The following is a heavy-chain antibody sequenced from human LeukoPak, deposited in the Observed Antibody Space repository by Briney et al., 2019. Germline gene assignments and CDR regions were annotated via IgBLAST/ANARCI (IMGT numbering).Heavy chain of an antibody. CDR3: ARARNYYYYYMDV. CDR2: INPNSGGT. J-gene: IGHJ6*03. Sequence: GASVKVSCKASGYTFTGYYMHWVRQAPGQGLEWMGWINPNSGGTNYAQKFQGRVTITRDTSISTAYMELSRLRSDDTAVYYCARARNYYYYYMDVWGKGTTVTVSS. CDR1: GYTFTGYY. V-gene: IGHV1-2*02.